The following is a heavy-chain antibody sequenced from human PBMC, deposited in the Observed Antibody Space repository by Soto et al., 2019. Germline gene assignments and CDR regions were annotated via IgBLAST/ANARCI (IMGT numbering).Heavy chain of an antibody. CDR2: ISSSSSTI. CDR1: GFTSSSYS. J-gene: IGHJ6*02. D-gene: IGHD2-2*02. Sequence: GGSLRLSCAASGFTSSSYSMNWVRQAPGKGLEWVSYISSSSSTIYYADSVKGRFTISRDNAKNSLYLQMNSLRDEDTAVYYCARARGYCSSTSCYRNGMDVWGQGTTVTVSS. V-gene: IGHV3-48*02. CDR3: ARARGYCSSTSCYRNGMDV.